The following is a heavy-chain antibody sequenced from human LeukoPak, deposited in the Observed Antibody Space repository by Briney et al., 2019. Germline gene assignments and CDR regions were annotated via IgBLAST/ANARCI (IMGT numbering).Heavy chain of an antibody. CDR1: GGSISSGGYY. CDR2: IYYSGST. J-gene: IGHJ5*02. CDR3: ARSYGSGSYYNPNWFDP. V-gene: IGHV4-31*03. D-gene: IGHD3-10*01. Sequence: SETLSLTCTVSGGSISSGGYYWSWIRQHPGTGLEWIGYIYYSGSTYYNPSLKSRVTIPVDTSKNQFSLKLSSVTAADTAVYYCARSYGSGSYYNPNWFDPWGQGTLVTVSS.